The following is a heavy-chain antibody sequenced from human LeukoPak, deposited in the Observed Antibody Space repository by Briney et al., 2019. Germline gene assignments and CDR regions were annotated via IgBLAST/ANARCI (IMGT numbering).Heavy chain of an antibody. CDR1: GGSLSSYF. J-gene: IGHJ6*02. D-gene: IGHD2-2*01. CDR2: IYINGST. V-gene: IGHV4-4*07. CDR3: ARAGRSYQLLPYYYYGMDV. Sequence: LETLSPTRTVSGGSLSSYFWGWVRQPPREGLGGIGRIYINGSTNYNPSLKSRVTMSVDTSKNQFSLKLSSVTAADTAVYYCARAGRSYQLLPYYYYGMDVWGQGTTVTVSS.